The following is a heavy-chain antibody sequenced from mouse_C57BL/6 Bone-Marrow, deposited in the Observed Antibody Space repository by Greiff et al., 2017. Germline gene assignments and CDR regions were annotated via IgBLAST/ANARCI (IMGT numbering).Heavy chain of an antibody. CDR1: GYTFTSYW. D-gene: IGHD1-1*02. V-gene: IGHV1-7*01. J-gene: IGHJ3*01. CDR3: ASILWLMGFAY. Sequence: QVQLQQSGAELAKPGASVKLSCKASGYTFTSYWMHWVKQRPGQGLEWIGYINPSSGYTKYNQKFQDKATLTADKSSSTAYMQLSSLTYEDSAVYYCASILWLMGFAYWGQGTLVTVSA. CDR2: INPSSGYT.